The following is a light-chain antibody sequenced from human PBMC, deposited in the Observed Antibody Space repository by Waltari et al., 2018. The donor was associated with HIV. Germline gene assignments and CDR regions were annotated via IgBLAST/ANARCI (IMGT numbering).Light chain of an antibody. CDR2: DVS. J-gene: IGLJ2*01. CDR3: SSDTSSCTGAV. CDR1: SSDVGGYNY. V-gene: IGLV2-14*01. Sequence: QSALTQPASVSGSPGQSITISCTGTSSDVGGYNYVSWYQQHPGKAPKLMIYDVSNRPSGVSNRFSGSKSGNTASLTITGLQAEDEADYYCSSDTSSCTGAVFGGGTKLTVL.